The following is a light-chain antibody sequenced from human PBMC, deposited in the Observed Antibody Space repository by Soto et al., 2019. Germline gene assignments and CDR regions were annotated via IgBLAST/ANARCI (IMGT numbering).Light chain of an antibody. V-gene: IGKV1-39*01. Sequence: DIQMTQSPSSLSASVGDRVTIACRASRSISNYLNWYKQKPGEAPQLLIYHASNLQSGVPPRFSGSGSKTDFTLTISSLQPEDFATYYCQQSYTSPPVTFGGGTKVEIK. CDR3: QQSYTSPPVT. CDR1: RSISNY. J-gene: IGKJ4*01. CDR2: HAS.